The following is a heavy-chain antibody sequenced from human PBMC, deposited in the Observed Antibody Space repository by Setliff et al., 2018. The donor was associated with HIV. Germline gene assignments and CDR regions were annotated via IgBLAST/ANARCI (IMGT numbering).Heavy chain of an antibody. CDR1: GFTFSSYE. J-gene: IGHJ4*02. D-gene: IGHD3-22*01. V-gene: IGHV3-48*03. CDR3: ARDYYDSSGYSVDY. CDR2: ISTSGGII. Sequence: PGGSLRLSCAASGFTFSSYEVNWVRQAPGKGLEWVSHISTSGGIIYYADSVKGRFTISRDNSKNSVYLQMNSLRAEGTAVYYCARDYYDSSGYSVDYWGQGTLVTVSS.